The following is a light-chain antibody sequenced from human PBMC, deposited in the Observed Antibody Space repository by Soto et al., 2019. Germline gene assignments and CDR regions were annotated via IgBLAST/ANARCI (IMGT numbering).Light chain of an antibody. J-gene: IGLJ3*02. Sequence: QSVLTQPPSVSGGPGQRVTISCTGSSSNIGAGYDVHWYQQLPGTAPKLLIYGNSNRPSGVPDRFSGSKSGTSASLAITGLQAEDEADYYCQSYDSSLSGWVFGGGTKLTVL. CDR3: QSYDSSLSGWV. CDR2: GNS. CDR1: SSNIGAGYD. V-gene: IGLV1-40*01.